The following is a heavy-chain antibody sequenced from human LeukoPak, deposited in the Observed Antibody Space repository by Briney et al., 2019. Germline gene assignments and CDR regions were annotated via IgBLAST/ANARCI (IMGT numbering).Heavy chain of an antibody. CDR3: ARVGGGYSYGPFDY. CDR2: IYYSGST. Sequence: KPSETLSLTCTVSGGSISSSSYFWGWIRQPPGKGLEWIGSIYYSGSTYYNPSLESRVTISVDTSNNQFSLKLSSVTAADTAVYYCARVGGGYSYGPFDYWGQGTLVTVSS. V-gene: IGHV4-39*07. J-gene: IGHJ4*02. D-gene: IGHD5-18*01. CDR1: GGSISSSSYF.